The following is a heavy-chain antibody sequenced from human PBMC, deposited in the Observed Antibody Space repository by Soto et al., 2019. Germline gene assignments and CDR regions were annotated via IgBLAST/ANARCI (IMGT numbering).Heavy chain of an antibody. J-gene: IGHJ4*02. CDR2: ISFDGRIK. V-gene: IGHV3-30*04. CDR3: ARGERSGDYDS. D-gene: IGHD3-3*01. CDR1: GFTFNNYA. Sequence: QVPLVESGGGVVQPGGSLRLSCAASGFTFNNYAMHWVRQAPGKGLEWVALISFDGRIKYYADSVEGRFTISRDNSKNMLYLQMPSLRTDDTAVLFCARGERSGDYDSWGRGALVTVSS.